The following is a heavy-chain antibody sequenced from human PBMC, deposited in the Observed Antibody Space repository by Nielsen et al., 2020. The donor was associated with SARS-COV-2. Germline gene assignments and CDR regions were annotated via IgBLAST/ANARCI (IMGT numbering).Heavy chain of an antibody. CDR2: ISYDGSNK. Sequence: WIRQPPGKGLEWVAVISYDGSNKYYADSVKGRFTISRDNSKNTLYLQMNSLRAEDTAVYYCAKDAIVVPAAMPGVPTVYYYGMDVWGQGTTVTVSS. J-gene: IGHJ6*02. CDR3: AKDAIVVPAAMPGVPTVYYYGMDV. D-gene: IGHD2-2*01. V-gene: IGHV3-30*18.